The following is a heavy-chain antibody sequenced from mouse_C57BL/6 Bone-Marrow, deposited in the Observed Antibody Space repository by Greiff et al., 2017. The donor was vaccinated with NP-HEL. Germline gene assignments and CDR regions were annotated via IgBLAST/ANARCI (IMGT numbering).Heavy chain of an antibody. Sequence: QVHVKQSGPGLVQPSPSLSITCTVSGFSLTSYGVHWVRQSPGKGLEWLGVIWSGGSTDYNAAFISRLSISKNNSKTQVFFKMNRLQADDTAIYYCGETIYYDYDLGYFEGWGTGTTVTVSS. CDR2: IWSGGST. V-gene: IGHV2-2*01. D-gene: IGHD2-4*01. CDR3: GETIYYDYDLGYFEG. CDR1: GFSLTSYG. J-gene: IGHJ1*03.